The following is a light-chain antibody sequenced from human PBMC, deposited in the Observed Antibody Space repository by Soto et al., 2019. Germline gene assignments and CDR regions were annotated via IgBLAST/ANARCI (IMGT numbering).Light chain of an antibody. V-gene: IGKV1-5*01. Sequence: DIQITESPSTLSASVGDRVTITCRASQSISSWLAWYQQKPGKAPKLLIYDASSLESGVPSRFSGSGSGTEFTLTISSLQPDDFATYYCQQYNSYLFGQGTKVDI. CDR2: DAS. J-gene: IGKJ1*01. CDR3: QQYNSYL. CDR1: QSISSW.